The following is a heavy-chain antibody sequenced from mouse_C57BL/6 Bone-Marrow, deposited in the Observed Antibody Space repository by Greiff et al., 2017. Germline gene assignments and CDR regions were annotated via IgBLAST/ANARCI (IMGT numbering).Heavy chain of an antibody. J-gene: IGHJ3*01. CDR2: ILPGSGRT. V-gene: IGHV1-9*01. CDR3: ARWTTGFAY. Sequence: VQLQQSGAELMKPGASVKLSCKATGYTFTGYWLEWVKQRHGHGLEWIGVILPGSGRTNYNEKFKGKATFTADTSSNTAYMQLSSLTTENSANDCCARWTTGFAYWGQGNLVTVS. CDR1: GYTFTGYW. D-gene: IGHD2-12*01.